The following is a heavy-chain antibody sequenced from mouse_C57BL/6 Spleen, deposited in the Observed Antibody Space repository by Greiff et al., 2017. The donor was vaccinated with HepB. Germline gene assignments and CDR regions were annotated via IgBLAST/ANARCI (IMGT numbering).Heavy chain of an antibody. CDR3: AIYGLYYAMDY. CDR1: GYTFTSYT. CDR2: INPSSGYT. V-gene: IGHV1-4*01. D-gene: IGHD1-1*02. Sequence: QVQLQQSGAELARPGASVKMSCKASGYTFTSYTMHWVKQRPGKGLEWIGYINPSSGYTKYNQKFKDKATLTADKSSSTAYMQLSSLTSEDSAVYYCAIYGLYYAMDYWGQGTSVTVSS. J-gene: IGHJ4*01.